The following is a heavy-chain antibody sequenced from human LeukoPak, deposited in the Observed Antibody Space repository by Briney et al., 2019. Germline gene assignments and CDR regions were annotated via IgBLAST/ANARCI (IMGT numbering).Heavy chain of an antibody. Sequence: GGSLRLSCAASGFTFSSYGMPWVRQAPGKELEWVAVISYDGSNKYYADSVKGRFTISRDNSKNTLYLQMNSLRAEDTAVYYCAKDYETNFDYWGQGTLVTVSS. CDR3: AKDYETNFDY. CDR1: GFTFSSYG. CDR2: ISYDGSNK. J-gene: IGHJ4*02. V-gene: IGHV3-30*18. D-gene: IGHD3-16*01.